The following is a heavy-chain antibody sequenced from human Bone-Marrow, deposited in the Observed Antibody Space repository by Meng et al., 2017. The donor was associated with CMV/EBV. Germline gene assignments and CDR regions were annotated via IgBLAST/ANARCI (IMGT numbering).Heavy chain of an antibody. V-gene: IGHV3-30*04. CDR3: ARDLDIVVVPAAISYYYYYGMDV. CDR2: ISYDGSNK. Sequence: GGSLRLSCAASGFTFSSYAMHWVRQAPGKGLEWVAVISYDGSNKYYADSVKGRFTISRDNSKNTLYLQMNSLRAEDTAVYYCARDLDIVVVPAAISYYYYYGMDVWGQGTTVTVSS. CDR1: GFTFSSYA. D-gene: IGHD2-2*02. J-gene: IGHJ6*02.